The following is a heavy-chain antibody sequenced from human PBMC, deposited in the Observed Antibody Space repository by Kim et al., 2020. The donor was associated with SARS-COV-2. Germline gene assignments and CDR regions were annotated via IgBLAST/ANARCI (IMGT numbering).Heavy chain of an antibody. CDR3: ARRGSFPYSWFDP. D-gene: IGHD6-13*01. Sequence: HHPSLKSRVTMSVDTSENQFSLKLSSVTAADTAVYYCARRGSFPYSWFDPWGQGTLVTVSS. J-gene: IGHJ5*02. V-gene: IGHV4-39*01.